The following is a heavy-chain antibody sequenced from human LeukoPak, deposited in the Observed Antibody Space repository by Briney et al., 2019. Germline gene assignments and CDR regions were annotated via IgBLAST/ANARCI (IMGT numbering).Heavy chain of an antibody. CDR3: ASLSSGYYFFGY. CDR1: GGSISSSSYY. V-gene: IGHV4-39*01. Sequence: SETLSLTCTVSGGSISSSSYYWGWLRQPPGKGLEWIGSIYYSGSTYYNPSLKSRVTISVDTSKNQFSLKLSSVTAADTAVYYCASLSSGYYFFGYWGQGTLVTVSS. J-gene: IGHJ4*02. D-gene: IGHD3-22*01. CDR2: IYYSGST.